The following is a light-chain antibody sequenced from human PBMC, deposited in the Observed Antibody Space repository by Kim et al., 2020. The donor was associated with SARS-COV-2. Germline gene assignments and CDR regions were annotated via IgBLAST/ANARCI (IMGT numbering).Light chain of an antibody. CDR1: QSVSSTY. CDR2: GAS. V-gene: IGKV3-20*01. J-gene: IGKJ2*01. Sequence: LSPGDGATHSCRASQSVSSTYLAWYQQKPGQAPRLLIYGASSRATGIPDRFSGSGSGTDFTLTISRLEPEDFAVYYCQQYGSSVVTFGQGTKLEI. CDR3: QQYGSSVVT.